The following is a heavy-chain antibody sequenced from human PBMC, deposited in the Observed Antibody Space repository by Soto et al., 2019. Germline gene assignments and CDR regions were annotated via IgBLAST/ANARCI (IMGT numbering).Heavy chain of an antibody. J-gene: IGHJ4*02. CDR2: ISYDGSNK. CDR3: ATLLEDYGSGSYDY. Sequence: GGSLRLSCAASGFTFSSYGMHWVRQAPGKGLEWVAVISYDGSNKYYADSVKGRFTISRDNSKNTLYLQMNSLRAEDTAVYYCATLLEDYGSGSYDYWGQGTLVTVSS. D-gene: IGHD3-10*01. V-gene: IGHV3-30*03. CDR1: GFTFSSYG.